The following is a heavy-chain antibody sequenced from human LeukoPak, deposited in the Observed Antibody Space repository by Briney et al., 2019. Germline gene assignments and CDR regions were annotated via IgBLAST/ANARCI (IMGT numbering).Heavy chain of an antibody. D-gene: IGHD6-13*01. CDR2: ITHGGST. CDR3: ARGGWHSSSWYFDY. Sequence: GSLRLSCAASGFTFSSYSMNWVRQPPGKGLEWIGEITHGGSTNYNPSLKSRVTISVDTSKNQFSLELNSVTAADTAVYYCARGGWHSSSWYFDYWGQGTLVTVSS. V-gene: IGHV4-34*01. J-gene: IGHJ4*02. CDR1: GFTFSSYS.